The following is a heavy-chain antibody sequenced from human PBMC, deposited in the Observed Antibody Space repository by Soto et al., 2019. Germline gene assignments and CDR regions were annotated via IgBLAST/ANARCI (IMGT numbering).Heavy chain of an antibody. Sequence: PGGSLRLSCVASGFTFTTYWMSWVRQAPGKGLEWVANIRQDGGTQYYVDSVKGRFTISRDNAKNSVYLQMDSRRVEDTAVYYWVRGGHGSGSYLGSSWGQGILVTVSS. V-gene: IGHV3-7*03. CDR2: IRQDGGTQ. J-gene: IGHJ5*02. D-gene: IGHD3-10*01. CDR3: VRGGHGSGSYLGSS. CDR1: GFTFTTYW.